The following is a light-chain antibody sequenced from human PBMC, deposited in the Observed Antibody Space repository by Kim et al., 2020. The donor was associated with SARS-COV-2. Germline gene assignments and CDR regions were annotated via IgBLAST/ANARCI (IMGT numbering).Light chain of an antibody. J-gene: IGKJ1*01. V-gene: IGKV1-27*01. Sequence: DIQMAQSPSSLSASVGDRVTITCRASQDIKNYLAWYRQKPGKVPEVLIYAASILQSGVPSRISGSGSGTDFTLTINSLQPEDVATYYCQKYNRAPWTFGQGTKVDIK. CDR1: QDIKNY. CDR2: AAS. CDR3: QKYNRAPWT.